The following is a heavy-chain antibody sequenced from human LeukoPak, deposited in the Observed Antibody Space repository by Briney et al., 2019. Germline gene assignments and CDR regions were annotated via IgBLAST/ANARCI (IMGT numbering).Heavy chain of an antibody. CDR3: ARQIDYDSSGFLRSNFDY. CDR1: GFTFSDYY. CDR2: ISSSGSTI. Sequence: GGSLRLSCAASGFTFSDYYMSWIRQAPGKGLEWVSYISSSGSTIYYADSVKGRFTISGDNAKNSLYLQMNSLRAEDTAVYYCARQIDYDSSGFLRSNFDYWGQGTLVTVSS. V-gene: IGHV3-11*01. D-gene: IGHD3-22*01. J-gene: IGHJ4*02.